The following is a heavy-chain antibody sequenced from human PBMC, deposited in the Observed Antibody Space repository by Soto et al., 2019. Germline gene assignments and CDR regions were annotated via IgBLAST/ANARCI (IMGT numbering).Heavy chain of an antibody. CDR3: ARHDYGDYEFDY. CDR1: GGSISSSSYY. CDR2: IYSSGST. Sequence: QLQLQESGPGLVKPSETLSLTCTVSGGSISSSSYYWAWIRQPPGKGLEWIGSIYSSGSTYYNQSLKRRVTISVDTSKTQFSLKLSSVTAADTAVYYCARHDYGDYEFDYWGQGTLVTVSS. V-gene: IGHV4-39*01. J-gene: IGHJ4*02. D-gene: IGHD4-17*01.